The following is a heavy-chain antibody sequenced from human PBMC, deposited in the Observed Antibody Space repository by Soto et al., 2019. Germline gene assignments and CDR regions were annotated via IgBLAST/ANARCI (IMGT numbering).Heavy chain of an antibody. CDR2: IYSGGST. J-gene: IGHJ4*02. V-gene: IGHV3-53*04. D-gene: IGHD6-19*01. Sequence: GGSLSLSCAASGFTVSSNYMSWVRQAPGKGLEWVSVIYSGGSTYYADSVKGRFTISRHNSKNTLYLQMNSLRAEDTAVYYCARAWYLTGYSSGWYYFDYWGQGTLVTVSS. CDR1: GFTVSSNY. CDR3: ARAWYLTGYSSGWYYFDY.